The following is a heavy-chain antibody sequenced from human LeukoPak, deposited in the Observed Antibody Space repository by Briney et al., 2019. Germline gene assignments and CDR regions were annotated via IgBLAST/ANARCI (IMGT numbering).Heavy chain of an antibody. J-gene: IGHJ4*02. D-gene: IGHD3-3*01. CDR3: ARSTNTIFGVVIDY. V-gene: IGHV4-31*11. CDR1: GGSISSGGYS. Sequence: SETLSLTCAVSGGSISSGGYSWSWIRQHPGKGLEWIGYIYYSGSTYYNPSLKSRVTISVDTSKNQFSLKLSSVTAADTAVYYCARSTNTIFGVVIDYWGQGTLVTVSS. CDR2: IYYSGST.